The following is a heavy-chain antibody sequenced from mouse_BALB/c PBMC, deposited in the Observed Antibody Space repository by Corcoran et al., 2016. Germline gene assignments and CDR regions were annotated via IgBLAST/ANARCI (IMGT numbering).Heavy chain of an antibody. CDR3: AITTVVDY. J-gene: IGHJ2*01. CDR1: GYTFTNYG. Sequence: QIQLVQSGPELKKPGETVKISCKASGYTFTNYGMNWVKQAPGNGLKWRGWINTYTGEPTYADDFKGRFAFSLETSASTAYLQINNLKNEDTATYICAITTVVDYWGQGTTLIVSA. D-gene: IGHD1-1*01. CDR2: INTYTGEP. V-gene: IGHV9-3-1*01.